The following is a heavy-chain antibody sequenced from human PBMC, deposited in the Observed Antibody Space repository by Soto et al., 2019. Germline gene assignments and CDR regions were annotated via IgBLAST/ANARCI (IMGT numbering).Heavy chain of an antibody. CDR3: ARAREIRIQADGTWTY. J-gene: IGHJ4*02. D-gene: IGHD6-13*01. CDR1: GFPVSSNF. Sequence: GGSLRLSCVASGFPVSSNFMSLVRQSPGKGLEWVSVIYSGGGTHYADSVKGRFTISRDSSMNTLYLQMNSLRAEDTAVYYCARAREIRIQADGTWTYSAQGSLVTVSS. CDR2: IYSGGGT. V-gene: IGHV3-53*01.